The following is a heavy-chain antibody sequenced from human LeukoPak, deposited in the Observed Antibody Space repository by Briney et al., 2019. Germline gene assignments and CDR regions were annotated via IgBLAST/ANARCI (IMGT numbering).Heavy chain of an antibody. Sequence: ASVTVSCKASGYTFTSYDINWVRQAAGQGLEWMGWMNPNSGNTGYAQKFQGRVTMTRNTSISTAYMELSSLRSEDTAVYYCARQKTKASSAFDPWGQGTLVTVSS. V-gene: IGHV1-8*01. D-gene: IGHD3-3*01. J-gene: IGHJ5*02. CDR2: MNPNSGNT. CDR1: GYTFTSYD. CDR3: ARQKTKASSAFDP.